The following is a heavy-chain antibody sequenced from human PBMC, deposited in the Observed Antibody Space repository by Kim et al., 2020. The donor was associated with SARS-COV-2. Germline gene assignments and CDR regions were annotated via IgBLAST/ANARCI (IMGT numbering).Heavy chain of an antibody. CDR1: GFTFSSYA. D-gene: IGHD1-26*01. V-gene: IGHV3-30-3*01. Sequence: GGSLRLSCAASGFTFSSYAMNWVRQAPGKGLEWVSAITYDGSNIYYADSVKGRFTISRDNSKNTLYLQMNSLRAEDTAVYYCARDPVRAPYLYFDYWGQGTLVTVSS. J-gene: IGHJ4*02. CDR2: ITYDGSNI. CDR3: ARDPVRAPYLYFDY.